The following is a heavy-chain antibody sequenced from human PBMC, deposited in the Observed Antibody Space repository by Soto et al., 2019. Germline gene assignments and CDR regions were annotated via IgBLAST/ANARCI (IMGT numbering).Heavy chain of an antibody. D-gene: IGHD1-20*01. J-gene: IGHJ2*01. CDR3: ARDNWNGPYHRYFDL. V-gene: IGHV1-18*01. Sequence: SVKVSCKASGYTFTIYGISWVRQAPGQGLEWMGWISAYNGNTNYAQKLQGRVTMTTDTSTSTAYMELRSLRSDDTAVYYCARDNWNGPYHRYFDLWGRGTLVTVSS. CDR2: ISAYNGNT. CDR1: GYTFTIYG.